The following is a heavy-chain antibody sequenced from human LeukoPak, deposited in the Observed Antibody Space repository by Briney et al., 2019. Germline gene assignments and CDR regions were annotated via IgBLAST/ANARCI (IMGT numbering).Heavy chain of an antibody. Sequence: GGSLRLSCAASGFTFSSYSMNWVRQAPGKGLEWVSSISSSSSSYIYYADSVKGRFTISRDNAKNSLYLQMNSLRAEDTAVYYCARGPSYGSRSDYLDYWGQGTLVTVSS. CDR3: ARGPSYGSRSDYLDY. CDR1: GFTFSSYS. D-gene: IGHD3-10*01. CDR2: ISSSSSSYI. J-gene: IGHJ4*02. V-gene: IGHV3-21*01.